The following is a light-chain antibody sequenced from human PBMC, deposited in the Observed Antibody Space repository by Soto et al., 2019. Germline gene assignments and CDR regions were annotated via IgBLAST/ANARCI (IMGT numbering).Light chain of an antibody. V-gene: IGLV2-14*01. CDR2: DVS. Sequence: QSALTQPASVSWSPGQSITISCTGTSSDVGDYNYVSWYQQHPGKAPKVMIYDVSNRPSGVSNRFSGSKSGNTASLTISGLQAEDEADYYCSSYTSSSTLVFGTGTKVTVL. CDR3: SSYTSSSTLV. CDR1: SSDVGDYNY. J-gene: IGLJ1*01.